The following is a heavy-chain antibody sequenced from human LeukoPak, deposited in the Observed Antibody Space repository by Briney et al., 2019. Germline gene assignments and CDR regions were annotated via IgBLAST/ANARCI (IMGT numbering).Heavy chain of an antibody. CDR1: GYSFTNYW. CDR3: ARRDGAAAGTFYYYGMDV. J-gene: IGHJ6*02. Sequence: GESLKISCKGSGYSFTNYWVGWVRQMPGKGLEWMGIIYPGDSDTRYSPSFQGQVTISADKSISTAYLQWSSLKASDTAMYYCARRDGAAAGTFYYYGMDVWGQGTTVTVSS. V-gene: IGHV5-51*01. CDR2: IYPGDSDT. D-gene: IGHD6-13*01.